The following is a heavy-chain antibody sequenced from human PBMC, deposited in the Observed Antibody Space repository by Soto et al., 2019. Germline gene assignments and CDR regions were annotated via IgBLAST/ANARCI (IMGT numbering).Heavy chain of an antibody. CDR3: ARPGDNWNSSPSFGWFDP. CDR2: IWYDGSNK. J-gene: IGHJ5*02. V-gene: IGHV3-33*08. Sequence: GGSLRLSCAASGFTFSSYGMHWVRQAPGKGLEWVAVIWYDGSNKYYADSVKGRFTISRDNSKNTLYLQMNSLRAEDTAVYYCARPGDNWNSSPSFGWFDPWGQGTLVTGSS. CDR1: GFTFSSYG. D-gene: IGHD1-7*01.